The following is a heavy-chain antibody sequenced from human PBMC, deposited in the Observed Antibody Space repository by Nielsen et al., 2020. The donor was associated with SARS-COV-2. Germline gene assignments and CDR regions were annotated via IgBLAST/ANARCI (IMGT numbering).Heavy chain of an antibody. J-gene: IGHJ4*02. CDR1: GYTFTSYY. CDR2: INPSGGST. V-gene: IGHV1-46*01. D-gene: IGHD3-22*01. Sequence: ASVKVSCKASGYTFTSYYMHWVRQAPGQGLEWMGIINPSGGSTSYAQKFQGRVTMTRDTSTSTVYMELSSLRSEDTAVYYCARGTSITMIVVTTDPFDYWGQGTLVTVSS. CDR3: ARGTSITMIVVTTDPFDY.